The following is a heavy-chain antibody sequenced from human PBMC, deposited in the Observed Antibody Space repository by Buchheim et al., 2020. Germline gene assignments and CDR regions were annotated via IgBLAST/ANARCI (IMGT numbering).Heavy chain of an antibody. D-gene: IGHD3-22*01. CDR3: ARDRGYYYDSSGFLDY. CDR2: IYSSGST. J-gene: IGHJ4*02. CDR1: GDSISSGSYY. V-gene: IGHV4-61*02. Sequence: QVQLQESGPGLVKPSQTLSLTCTVSGDSISSGSYYWSWFRQPAGKGLEWIGRIYSSGSTNYNPSLKSRVTISVDTSKNQFSLKLSSVTAADTAVYYCARDRGYYYDSSGFLDYWGQGTL.